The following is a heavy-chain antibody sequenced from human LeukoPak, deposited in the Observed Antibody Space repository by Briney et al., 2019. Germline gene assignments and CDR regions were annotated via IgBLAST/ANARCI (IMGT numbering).Heavy chain of an antibody. D-gene: IGHD6-19*01. Sequence: PGGSLRLSCAASGFTFDDYAMHWVRQAPGKGLEWVSGISWNSGSIGYADSVKGRFTISRDNAKNSLYLQMTSLRAEDMALYYCARSYSSGWYGYFDYWGQGTLVTVSP. CDR2: ISWNSGSI. CDR3: ARSYSSGWYGYFDY. CDR1: GFTFDDYA. V-gene: IGHV3-9*03. J-gene: IGHJ4*02.